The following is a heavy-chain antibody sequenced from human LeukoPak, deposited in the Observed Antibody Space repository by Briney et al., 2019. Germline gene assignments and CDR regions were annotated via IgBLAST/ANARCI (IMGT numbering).Heavy chain of an antibody. CDR2: IYSSRS. CDR3: ARAAGRDTTSGLDFDY. V-gene: IGHV4-4*07. D-gene: IGHD1-26*01. J-gene: IGHJ4*02. Sequence: PSETLSLTCSVSGASISSYYWSWTRQPAGKGLEWIGRIYSSRSIYNPSLKSRVTMSVDTSKNQFSLKLSSVAAADTAVYYCARAAGRDTTSGLDFDYWGQGILVTVSS. CDR1: GASISSYY.